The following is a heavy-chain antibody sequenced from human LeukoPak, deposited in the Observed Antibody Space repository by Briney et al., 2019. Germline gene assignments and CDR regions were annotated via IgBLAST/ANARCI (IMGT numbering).Heavy chain of an antibody. Sequence: PGGSLRLSCAASGFPFSYYAMTWVRQAPGKGLEGVSGISRGSDSTYYADSVKGRFTISRDNSKKTLYLQMNSLRAEDTAVYYCARDPGTDAFDIWGQGTMVTVSS. CDR3: ARDPGTDAFDI. D-gene: IGHD1-1*01. J-gene: IGHJ3*02. CDR2: ISRGSDST. V-gene: IGHV3-23*01. CDR1: GFPFSYYA.